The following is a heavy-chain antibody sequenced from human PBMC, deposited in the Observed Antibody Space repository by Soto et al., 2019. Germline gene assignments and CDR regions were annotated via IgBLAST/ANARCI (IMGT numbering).Heavy chain of an antibody. V-gene: IGHV1-18*01. CDR3: ARSGYSSGWYTFENEYYFDY. D-gene: IGHD6-19*01. Sequence: ASVKVSCKASGYTFTSYGISWVRQAPGQGLEGMGWISAYNGNTNYAKKLQGRVTMTTDTSTSTAYMELRSLRSDDTAVYYCARSGYSSGWYTFENEYYFDYWGQGTLVTVSS. CDR1: GYTFTSYG. J-gene: IGHJ4*02. CDR2: ISAYNGNT.